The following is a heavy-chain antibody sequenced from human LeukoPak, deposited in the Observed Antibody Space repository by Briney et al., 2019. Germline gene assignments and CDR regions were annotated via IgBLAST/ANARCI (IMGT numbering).Heavy chain of an antibody. Sequence: GGSLRLSCTASGVTFRDYAISWVRQATGKGLEWVGLIRTNAYGGTTRYAASVRGRFIVSRDDSKRIAYLQMNSLKTEDTAVYHCTRRYCDRNSCFEYWGQGTLVTVSS. D-gene: IGHD2/OR15-2a*01. CDR2: IRTNAYGGTT. CDR3: TRRYCDRNSCFEY. V-gene: IGHV3-49*04. J-gene: IGHJ4*02. CDR1: GVTFRDYA.